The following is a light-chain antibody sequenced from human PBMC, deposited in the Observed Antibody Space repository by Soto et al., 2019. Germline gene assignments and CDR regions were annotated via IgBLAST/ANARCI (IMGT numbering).Light chain of an antibody. CDR1: SSDVGDYNY. Sequence: CALTQPASLFWAPGQPITISRPGASSDVGDYNYVSWYQQHPGKAPKLMIYDVSNRPSGVSNRFSGSKSGNTASLTISGLQAEDEAAYYCSSYTSSRDYVFVTGTKVTVL. CDR2: DVS. J-gene: IGLJ1*01. CDR3: SSYTSSRDYV. V-gene: IGLV2-14*01.